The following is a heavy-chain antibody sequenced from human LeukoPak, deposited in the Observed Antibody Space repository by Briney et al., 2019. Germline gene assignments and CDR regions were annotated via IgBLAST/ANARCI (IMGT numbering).Heavy chain of an antibody. CDR2: IYYSGST. D-gene: IGHD2-15*01. J-gene: IGHJ4*02. CDR1: GGSISSYY. CDR3: ARLEYCSGGSCYPYYFDY. V-gene: IGHV4-59*01. Sequence: SETLSLTCTVSGGSISSYYWSWIRQPPGKGLEWIGYIYYSGSTNCNPSLKSRVTISVDTSKNQFSLKLSSVTAADTAVYYCARLEYCSGGSCYPYYFDYWGQGTLVTVSS.